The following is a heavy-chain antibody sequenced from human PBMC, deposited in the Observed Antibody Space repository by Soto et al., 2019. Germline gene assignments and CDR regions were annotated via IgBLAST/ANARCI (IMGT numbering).Heavy chain of an antibody. CDR2: IYWNDDK. Sequence: SGPMLVNPTQTLTLTCTFSGFSLNTNGEGVAWIRQPPGKALEWLAVIYWNDDKRHSPSLKSRLTITKDASKNQVVLTMTNMDPVDTATYYCAHRQRATTGRPRGMDVWGLGTTVTVSS. J-gene: IGHJ6*02. V-gene: IGHV2-5*01. CDR3: AHRQRATTGRPRGMDV. CDR1: GFSLNTNGEG. D-gene: IGHD1-1*01.